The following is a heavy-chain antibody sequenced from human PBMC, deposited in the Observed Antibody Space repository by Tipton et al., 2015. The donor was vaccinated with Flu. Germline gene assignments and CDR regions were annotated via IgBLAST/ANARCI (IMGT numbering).Heavy chain of an antibody. CDR3: ARALDSGAFDI. D-gene: IGHD1-1*01. Sequence: TLSLTCTVSGYSISSGYYWGWIRQPPGKGLEWIGSIYHSGSTHYNPSLKSRVTISVDTSKNQFSLKLSSVTAADTAVYYCARALDSGAFDIWGQGTMVTVSS. CDR1: GYSISSGYY. V-gene: IGHV4-38-2*02. J-gene: IGHJ3*02. CDR2: IYHSGST.